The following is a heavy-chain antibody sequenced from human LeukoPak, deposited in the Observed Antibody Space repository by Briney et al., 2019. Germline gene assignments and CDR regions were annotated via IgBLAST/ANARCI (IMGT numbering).Heavy chain of an antibody. CDR1: GGSFSGYY. D-gene: IGHD6-6*01. CDR3: ARQVAARHNWFDP. V-gene: IGHV4-59*08. CDR2: IYYSGST. Sequence: PSETLSLTCAVYGGSFSGYYWSWIRQPPGKGLEWIGYIYYSGSTNYNPSLKSRVTISVDTSKNQFSLKLSSVTAADTAVYYCARQVAARHNWFDPWGQGTLVTVSS. J-gene: IGHJ5*02.